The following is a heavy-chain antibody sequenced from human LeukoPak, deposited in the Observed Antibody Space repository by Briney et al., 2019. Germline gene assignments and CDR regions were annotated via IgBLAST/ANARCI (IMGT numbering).Heavy chain of an antibody. CDR3: ARDPRISGYSYGVDY. V-gene: IGHV1-46*01. Sequence: GASVKVSSKASGYTFTSYYMHWVRQAPGQGLEWMGIINPSGGSTSYAQKFQGRVTMTRDTSTSTVYMELSSLRSEDTAVYYCARDPRISGYSYGVDYWGQGTLVTVSS. CDR1: GYTFTSYY. CDR2: INPSGGST. J-gene: IGHJ4*02. D-gene: IGHD5-18*01.